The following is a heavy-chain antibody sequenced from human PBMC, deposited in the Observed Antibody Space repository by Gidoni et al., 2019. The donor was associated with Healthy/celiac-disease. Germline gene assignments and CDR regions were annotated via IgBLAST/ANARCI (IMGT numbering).Heavy chain of an antibody. D-gene: IGHD2-8*01. CDR2: IIPIFGTA. CDR3: ARSIMTPAGGNWFDP. V-gene: IGHV1-69*01. CDR1: GGTFSSYA. Sequence: QVQLVQSGAEVKKPGSSGKVSCKASGGTFSSYAISWVRQAPGQGLEWMGGIIPIFGTATYAQKFQGRVTITADEATSTAYMELSSLRSEDTAVYYCARSIMTPAGGNWFDPWGQGTLVTVSS. J-gene: IGHJ5*02.